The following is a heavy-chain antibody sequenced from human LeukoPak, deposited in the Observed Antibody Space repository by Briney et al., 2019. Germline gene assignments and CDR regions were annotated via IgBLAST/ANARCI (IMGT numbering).Heavy chain of an antibody. CDR3: AKDKKIGYSYGPEFDY. J-gene: IGHJ4*02. V-gene: IGHV3-23*01. D-gene: IGHD5-18*01. CDR1: GFTFSSYA. CDR2: IGGSGGST. Sequence: PGGSLRLSCAASGFTFSSYAMSWVRQAPGKGLEWVSAIGGSGGSTYYADSVKGRFTISRDNSKNTLYLQMNSLRAEDTAVYYCAKDKKIGYSYGPEFDYWGQGTRVTVSS.